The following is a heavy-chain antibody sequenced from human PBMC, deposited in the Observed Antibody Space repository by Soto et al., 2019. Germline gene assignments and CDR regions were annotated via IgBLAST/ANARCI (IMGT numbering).Heavy chain of an antibody. D-gene: IGHD7-27*01. CDR3: GLEPTGTGGFDY. J-gene: IGHJ4*02. V-gene: IGHV1-2*02. Sequence: QVQLVQSGAEVKKPGASVKVSCKASGHTFTGHHMHWVRQAPGQGLEWMGYIDLDNDNRASAQKFQGRVTTTRDTSVTTAYMALSGLRSDDTAVYYCGLEPTGTGGFDYWGQGTLVTVSS. CDR1: GHTFTGHH. CDR2: IDLDNDNR.